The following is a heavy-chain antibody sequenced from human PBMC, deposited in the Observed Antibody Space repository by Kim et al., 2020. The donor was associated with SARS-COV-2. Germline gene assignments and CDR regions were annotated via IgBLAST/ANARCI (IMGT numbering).Heavy chain of an antibody. V-gene: IGHV3-23*01. CDR1: GFTFSSYA. CDR3: AKDPADIVATEQDDP. Sequence: GGSLRLSCAASGFTFSSYAMSWVRQAPGKGLEWVSAISGSGGSTYYADSVKGRFTISRDNSKNTLYLQMNSLRAEDTAVYYCAKDPADIVATEQDDPWGQGTLVTVSS. D-gene: IGHD5-12*01. J-gene: IGHJ5*02. CDR2: ISGSGGST.